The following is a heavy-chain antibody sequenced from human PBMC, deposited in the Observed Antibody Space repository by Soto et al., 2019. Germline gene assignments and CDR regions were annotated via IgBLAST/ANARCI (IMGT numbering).Heavy chain of an antibody. Sequence: SETLSLTCTVSGGSISSYYWSWIRQPAGKGLEWIGYIYYSGSTNYNPSLKSRVTISVDTSKNQFSLKLSSVTAADTAVYYCARQRYYDFWSGNAYYFDYWGQGTLVTVSS. CDR2: IYYSGST. D-gene: IGHD3-3*01. V-gene: IGHV4-59*01. CDR3: ARQRYYDFWSGNAYYFDY. CDR1: GGSISSYY. J-gene: IGHJ4*02.